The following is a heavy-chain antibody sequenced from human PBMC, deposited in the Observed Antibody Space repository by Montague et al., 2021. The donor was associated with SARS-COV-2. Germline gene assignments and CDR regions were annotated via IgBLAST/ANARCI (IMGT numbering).Heavy chain of an antibody. J-gene: IGHJ4*02. CDR3: ARHAGKRITIFGVVKGQYYFDY. D-gene: IGHD3-3*01. CDR1: GGSISSSSYY. Sequence: SETLSLTCTVSGGSISSSSYYWGWIRQPPGKGLEWIGSIYYSGSTYYNPSLKSRVTISVDTSKNQSSLKLSSVTAADTAVYYCARHAGKRITIFGVVKGQYYFDYWGQGTLVTVSS. V-gene: IGHV4-39*01. CDR2: IYYSGST.